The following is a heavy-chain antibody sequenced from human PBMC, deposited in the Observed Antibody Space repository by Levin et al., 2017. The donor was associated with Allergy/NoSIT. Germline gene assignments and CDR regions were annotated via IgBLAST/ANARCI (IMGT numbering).Heavy chain of an antibody. Sequence: PPGGSLRLSCAASGFTFRSDDMHWVRQAPGKGLEWVSYISSSSSVIYYADSMKGRFTISRDNAKNSLYLQMNSLRDEDTAVYYCVRDSAIDWGQGTLVTVSS. J-gene: IGHJ4*02. V-gene: IGHV3-48*02. CDR1: GFTFRSDD. D-gene: IGHD2/OR15-2a*01. CDR3: VRDSAID. CDR2: ISSSSSVI.